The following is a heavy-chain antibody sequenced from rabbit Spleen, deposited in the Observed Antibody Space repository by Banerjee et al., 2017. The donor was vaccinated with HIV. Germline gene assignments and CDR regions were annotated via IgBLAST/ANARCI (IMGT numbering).Heavy chain of an antibody. D-gene: IGHD1-1*01. Sequence: QEQLKESGGGLVQPGGSLKLSCKASGFTLSPVNWIYWVRQAPGKGLEWIGTIYAGSTGTTDYARWAKGRFTISKTSSTTVTLQMTSLTAADTATYFCARNYVNAFDPWGPGTLVTVS. V-gene: IGHV1S45*01. CDR2: IYAGSTGTT. CDR3: ARNYVNAFDP. CDR1: GFTLSPVNW. J-gene: IGHJ2*01.